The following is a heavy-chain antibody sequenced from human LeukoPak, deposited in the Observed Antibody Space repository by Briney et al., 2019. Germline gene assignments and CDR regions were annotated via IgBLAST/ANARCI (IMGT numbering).Heavy chain of an antibody. CDR1: GFTFSSYA. Sequence: EVQLLESGGGLVQPGGSLRLSCAASGFTFSSYAMSWVRQARGKGLEWVSSISSSSSYIYYADSVKGRFTISRDNAKNSLYLQMNSLRAEDTAVYYCARDHSSRILQRLFDYWGQGTLVTVSS. D-gene: IGHD2-15*01. CDR3: ARDHSSRILQRLFDY. V-gene: IGHV3-21*01. CDR2: ISSSSSYI. J-gene: IGHJ4*02.